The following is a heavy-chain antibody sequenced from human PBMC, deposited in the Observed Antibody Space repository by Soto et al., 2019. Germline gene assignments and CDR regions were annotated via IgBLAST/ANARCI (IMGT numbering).Heavy chain of an antibody. CDR2: IIPIFGTA. D-gene: IGHD6-13*01. CDR3: ARDRTRIAARRMDV. CDR1: GGTFSSYA. V-gene: IGHV1-69*12. Sequence: QVQLVQSGAEVKKPGSSVKVSCKASGGTFSSYAISWVRQAPGQGLEWMGGIIPIFGTANYAQKFQGRVTXXAXEXRSTAYMELSSLRSEDTAVYYCARDRTRIAARRMDVWGQGTTVTVSS. J-gene: IGHJ6*02.